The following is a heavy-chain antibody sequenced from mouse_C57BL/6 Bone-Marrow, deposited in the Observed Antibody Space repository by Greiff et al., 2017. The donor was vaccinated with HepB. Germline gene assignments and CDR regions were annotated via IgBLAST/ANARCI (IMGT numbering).Heavy chain of an antibody. V-gene: IGHV3-6*01. D-gene: IGHD4-1*01. CDR3: ARSGSGY. Sequence: EVQLVESGPGLVKPSQSLSLTCSVTGYSITSGYYWNWIRQFPGNKLEWMGYISYDGSNKYNPSLKNRITLTRDTSKYQFFLKLNSVTTEDTATYYCARSGSGYWGQGTTLTVSS. CDR1: GYSITSGYY. J-gene: IGHJ2*01. CDR2: ISYDGSN.